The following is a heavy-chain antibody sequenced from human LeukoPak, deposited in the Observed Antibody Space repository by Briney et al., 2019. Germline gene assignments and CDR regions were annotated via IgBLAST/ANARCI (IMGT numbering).Heavy chain of an antibody. CDR3: ARVLYGDSLSTFDY. CDR1: GFTFSSYA. CDR2: ISYDGSNK. V-gene: IGHV3-30*04. J-gene: IGHJ4*02. Sequence: GGSLRLSCAASGFTFSSYAMHWVRQAPGKGLEWVAVISYDGSNKYYADSVKGRFTISRDNSKNTLYLQMNSLRAEDTAVYYRARVLYGDSLSTFDYWGQGTLVTVSS. D-gene: IGHD4-17*01.